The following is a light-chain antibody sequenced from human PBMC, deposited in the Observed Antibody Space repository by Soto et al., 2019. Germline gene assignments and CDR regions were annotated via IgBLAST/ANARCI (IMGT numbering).Light chain of an antibody. J-gene: IGKJ2*01. CDR1: QSVLYSSNNKNY. V-gene: IGKV4-1*01. Sequence: DIVMTQSPDSLAVSLGERATINCKSSQSVLYSSNNKNYLAWYQQKQGQTPKLLIYWASTRESGVPSRFSGSGSGTDFTLTNSSLQAEDVAVYYCQQYYNTPLYTFGQGTKLEI. CDR2: WAS. CDR3: QQYYNTPLYT.